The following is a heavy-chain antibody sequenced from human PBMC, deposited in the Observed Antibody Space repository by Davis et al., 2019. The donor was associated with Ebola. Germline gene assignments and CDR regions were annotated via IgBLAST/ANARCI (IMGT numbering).Heavy chain of an antibody. CDR1: GFTFSNAW. V-gene: IGHV3-23*01. CDR3: AKQLRYFDWQYDY. J-gene: IGHJ4*02. Sequence: GGSLRLSCAASGFTFSNAWMSWVRQAPGKGLEWVSAISGSGGSTYYADSVKGRFTISRDNSKNTLYLQMNSLRAEDTAVYYCAKQLRYFDWQYDYWGQGTLVTVSS. D-gene: IGHD3-9*01. CDR2: ISGSGGST.